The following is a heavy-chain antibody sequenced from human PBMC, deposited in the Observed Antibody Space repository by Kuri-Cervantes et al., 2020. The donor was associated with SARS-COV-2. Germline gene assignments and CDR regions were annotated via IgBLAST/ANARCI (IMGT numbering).Heavy chain of an antibody. D-gene: IGHD1-26*01. Sequence: LSLTCAASGFTFSDYYMSWIRQAPGKGLEWVSYISSSGSTIYYADSVKGRFTISRDNAKNSLYLQMNSLRAEDTAVYYCARDRVGATFGDPEFDYWGQGTLVTVSS. J-gene: IGHJ4*02. V-gene: IGHV3-11*01. CDR2: ISSSGSTI. CDR3: ARDRVGATFGDPEFDY. CDR1: GFTFSDYY.